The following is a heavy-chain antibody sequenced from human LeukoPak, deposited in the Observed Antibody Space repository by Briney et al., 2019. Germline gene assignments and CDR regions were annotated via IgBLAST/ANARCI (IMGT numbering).Heavy chain of an antibody. J-gene: IGHJ6*03. CDR3: ARDRGDYGDYEDYMEV. D-gene: IGHD4-17*01. V-gene: IGHV4-59*01. Sequence: SETLSLTCTLSGPSISSYYSGWIRQPPGEGREWLGYIYYIVSTTNHRSLKSRVTISVDTSKNQFSLKLSSVTAADTAVYYCARDRGDYGDYEDYMEVWGKGTPVTVSS. CDR2: IYYIVST. CDR1: GPSISSYY.